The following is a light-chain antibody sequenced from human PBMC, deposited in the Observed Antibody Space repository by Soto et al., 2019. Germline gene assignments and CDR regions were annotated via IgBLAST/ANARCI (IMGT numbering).Light chain of an antibody. J-gene: IGLJ3*02. CDR3: SSYTSSSTWL. CDR1: SSDVGAYNY. CDR2: EVS. V-gene: IGLV2-14*03. Sequence: QSALTQPASVSGSPGQSSTISYTGTSSDVGAYNYVSWYQQHPGKAPKLMIYEVSNRPSGVSNRFSGSKSANTASLTISGLQAGDEADYYCSSYTSSSTWLFGGGTKLTVL.